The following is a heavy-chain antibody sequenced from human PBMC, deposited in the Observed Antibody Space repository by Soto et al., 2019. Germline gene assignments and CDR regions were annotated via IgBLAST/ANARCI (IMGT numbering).Heavy chain of an antibody. D-gene: IGHD2-15*01. CDR2: ISWNSGSI. CDR3: AKSQVEVAATPDAFDI. Sequence: GGSLRLSCAASGFTFDDYAMHWVRQAPGKGLEWVSGISWNSGSIGYADSVKGRFTISRDNAKNSLYLQMNSLRAEDTALYYCAKSQVEVAATPDAFDIWGQGTMVTVSS. J-gene: IGHJ3*02. V-gene: IGHV3-9*01. CDR1: GFTFDDYA.